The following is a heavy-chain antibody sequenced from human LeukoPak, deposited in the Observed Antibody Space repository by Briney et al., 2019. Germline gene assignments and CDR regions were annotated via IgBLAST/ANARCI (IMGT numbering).Heavy chain of an antibody. V-gene: IGHV3-23*01. CDR3: ARAPGSLVSIAACPYYFDY. J-gene: IGHJ4*02. CDR2: INGAGDAT. Sequence: PGGSLRLSCAGSGFTFSSYAMSWVRQAPGKGLEWVSIINGAGDATYYADSVKGRFAISRDNSKNTLNLQINSLRVEDTAVYYCARAPGSLVSIAACPYYFDYWGQGTLVTVSS. D-gene: IGHD6-6*01. CDR1: GFTFSSYA.